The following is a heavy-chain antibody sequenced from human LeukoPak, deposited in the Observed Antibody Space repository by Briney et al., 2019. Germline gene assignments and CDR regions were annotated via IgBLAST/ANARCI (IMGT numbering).Heavy chain of an antibody. CDR1: GGSISSSN. Sequence: PSETLSLTCAVSGGSISSSNWWSWVRQPPGKGLEWVSYISTSSSTIYYAESVKGRFTISRDNAKNSLYLQMNSLRAEDTALYYCARKQLVDYNFYYMDVWGKGTTVTVSS. CDR3: ARKQLVDYNFYYMDV. V-gene: IGHV3-48*01. J-gene: IGHJ6*03. CDR2: ISTSSSTI. D-gene: IGHD6-6*01.